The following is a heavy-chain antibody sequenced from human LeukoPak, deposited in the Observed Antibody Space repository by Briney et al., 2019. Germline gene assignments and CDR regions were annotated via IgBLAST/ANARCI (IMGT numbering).Heavy chain of an antibody. CDR3: ARDTLETARQYYYYGMDV. J-gene: IGHJ6*02. D-gene: IGHD5-24*01. CDR1: GYTFTNYA. Sequence: ASVKVSCKGSGYTFTNYAVHWVRQAPGQRLEWLGWINPGNGDTKYSQNFQGRVTVTSDTSAATAYVELRSLRSDDTAVYYCARDTLETARQYYYYGMDVWGQGTTVTVSS. CDR2: INPGNGDT. V-gene: IGHV1-3*01.